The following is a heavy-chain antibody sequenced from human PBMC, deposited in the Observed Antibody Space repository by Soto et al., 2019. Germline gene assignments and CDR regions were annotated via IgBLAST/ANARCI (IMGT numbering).Heavy chain of an antibody. CDR3: ASWDRMVRGVHLFDY. CDR1: GGTFSSYA. D-gene: IGHD3-10*01. J-gene: IGHJ4*02. V-gene: IGHV1-69*01. CDR2: IIPIFGTA. Sequence: QVQLVQSGAEVKKPGSSVKVSCKASGGTFSSYAISWVRQAPGQGLEWMGGIIPIFGTANYAQKFQGRVTINADESTSTAYMELSSLRSEDTAVYYCASWDRMVRGVHLFDYWGQGTLVTVSS.